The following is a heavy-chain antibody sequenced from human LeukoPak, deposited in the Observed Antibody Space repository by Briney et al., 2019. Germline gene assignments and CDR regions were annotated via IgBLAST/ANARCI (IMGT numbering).Heavy chain of an antibody. CDR2: ISYDGSNK. CDR3: ARDRSGSYPNWFDP. D-gene: IGHD3-10*01. Sequence: GRSLRLSCVASGFSFTPYAMHWVRQPPGKGLEGVALISYDGSNKNYADSVKGRFTISRDNSKNTMYLQMNSLRAEDTALYYCARDRSGSYPNWFDPWGQGTLVTVSS. J-gene: IGHJ5*02. V-gene: IGHV3-30-3*01. CDR1: GFSFTPYA.